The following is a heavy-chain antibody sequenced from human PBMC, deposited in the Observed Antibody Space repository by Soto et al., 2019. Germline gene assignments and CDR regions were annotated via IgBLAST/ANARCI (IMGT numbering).Heavy chain of an antibody. CDR2: IYSGGST. CDR3: ARDLSGSSGWYDY. CDR1: GFTVSSNY. D-gene: IGHD6-19*01. J-gene: IGHJ4*02. V-gene: IGHV3-53*01. Sequence: GGSLRLSCAASGFTVSSNYMSWVRQAPGKGLEWVSVIYSGGSTYYADSVKGRFTISRDNSKNTLYLQMNSLRAEDTAVYYCARDLSGSSGWYDYWGQGTLVTVS.